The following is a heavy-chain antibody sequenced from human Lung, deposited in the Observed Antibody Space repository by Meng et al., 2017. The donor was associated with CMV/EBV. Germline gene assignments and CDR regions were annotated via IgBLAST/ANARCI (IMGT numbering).Heavy chain of an antibody. CDR2: IYYSGST. D-gene: IGHD1-7*01. CDR3: ARVAKSTITGTTPYYYYGMDV. CDR1: GGSISSYY. Sequence: SETLSLTCTVSGGSISSYYWSWIRQPPGKGLEWIGYIYYSGSTNYNPSLKSRVTISVDTSKNQFSLKLSSVTAADTAVYYCARVAKSTITGTTPYYYYGMDVWGKGTTVTVSS. V-gene: IGHV4-59*01. J-gene: IGHJ6*04.